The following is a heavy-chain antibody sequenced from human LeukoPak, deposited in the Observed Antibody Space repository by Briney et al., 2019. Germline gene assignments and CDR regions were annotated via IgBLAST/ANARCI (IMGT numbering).Heavy chain of an antibody. CDR3: ARSTIFGVAPYYFDY. Sequence: SETLSLTCTVSGGSISSYYWSWIRQPPGKGREWIGYIYYSGSTNYNPSLKSRVTISVDTSKNQFSLKLSSVTAADTAVYYCARSTIFGVAPYYFDYWGQGTLVTVSS. J-gene: IGHJ4*02. V-gene: IGHV4-59*08. D-gene: IGHD3-3*01. CDR1: GGSISSYY. CDR2: IYYSGST.